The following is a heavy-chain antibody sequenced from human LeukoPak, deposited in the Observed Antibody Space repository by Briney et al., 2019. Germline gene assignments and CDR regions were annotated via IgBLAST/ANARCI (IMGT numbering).Heavy chain of an antibody. CDR2: IYYSGST. CDR1: GGSISSSSYF. V-gene: IGHV4-39*07. D-gene: IGHD2-15*01. Sequence: SETLSLTCTVSGGSISSSSYFWGWIRQPPGEGLEWIGSIYYSGSTYYNPSLKSRVTISVDTSKNQFSLKLSSVTAADTAVYYCARVPLLPDYWGQGTLVTVSS. CDR3: ARVPLLPDY. J-gene: IGHJ4*02.